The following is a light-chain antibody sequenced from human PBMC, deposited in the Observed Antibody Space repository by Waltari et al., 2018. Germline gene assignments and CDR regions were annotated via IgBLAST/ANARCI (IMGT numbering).Light chain of an antibody. CDR2: EVS. CDR1: SSDVGYYNY. CDR3: SSYAGSNNLV. V-gene: IGLV2-8*01. J-gene: IGLJ3*02. Sequence: QSALTQPPSASGSPGQSVTISCTGTSSDVGYYNYISWYQQHPGKAPKLMIYEVSKRPSGVPDRFSGSKSGNTASLTVSGLQAEDEANYYCSSYAGSNNLVFGGGTKLTVL.